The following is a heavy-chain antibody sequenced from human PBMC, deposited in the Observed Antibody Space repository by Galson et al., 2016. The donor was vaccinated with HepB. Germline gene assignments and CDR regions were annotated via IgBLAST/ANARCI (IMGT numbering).Heavy chain of an antibody. J-gene: IGHJ4*02. Sequence: SLRLSCAASGLSVSINYMSWVRQAPGKGLEWVAADSMDRRRKFYADSVKGRFTISRDNSNSMLFLQMSSLRADDTAVYYCAKRHEYCPAVGCSVDYWGQGTLVSVSS. V-gene: IGHV3-30*18. CDR1: GLSVSINY. CDR2: DSMDRRRK. CDR3: AKRHEYCPAVGCSVDY. D-gene: IGHD2/OR15-2a*01.